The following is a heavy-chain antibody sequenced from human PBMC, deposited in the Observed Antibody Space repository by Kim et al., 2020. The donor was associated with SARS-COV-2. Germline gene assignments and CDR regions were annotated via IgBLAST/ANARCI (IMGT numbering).Heavy chain of an antibody. D-gene: IGHD4-17*01. Sequence: YNTALKSRVTISVDTSKNQFSLKLSSVTAADTAVYYCARMTTVTTYYFDYWGQGTLVTVSS. J-gene: IGHJ4*02. V-gene: IGHV4-4*09. CDR3: ARMTTVTTYYFDY.